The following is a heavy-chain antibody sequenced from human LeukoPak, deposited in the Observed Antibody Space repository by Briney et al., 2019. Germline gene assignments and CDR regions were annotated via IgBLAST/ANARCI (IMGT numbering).Heavy chain of an antibody. CDR1: GFTFSSYA. CDR2: IKEDGGEE. Sequence: PGGSLRLSCAASGFTFSSYAMPWVRQAPGMGLEWVAFIKEDGGEEHYADSVKGRFTISRDNARNLVYLQINSLRVEDTAVYYCARFLSGWYPDYWGQGTLVTVSS. D-gene: IGHD6-19*01. V-gene: IGHV3-7*01. J-gene: IGHJ4*02. CDR3: ARFLSGWYPDY.